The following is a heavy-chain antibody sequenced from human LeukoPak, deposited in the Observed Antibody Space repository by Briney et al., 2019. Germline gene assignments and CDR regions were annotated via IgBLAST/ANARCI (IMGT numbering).Heavy chain of an antibody. CDR3: ARQVAATAPVGY. CDR1: GGSIGSYH. CDR2: IYYNGST. D-gene: IGHD6-13*01. Sequence: ASETLSLTCTVSGGSIGSYHWSWIRQPPGKGLEWLGHIYYNGSTNYNPSLKSRVTISVDTSKNQFSLKLTSVTAADTAVYYCARQVAATAPVGYWGQGTLVTVSS. V-gene: IGHV4-59*08. J-gene: IGHJ4*02.